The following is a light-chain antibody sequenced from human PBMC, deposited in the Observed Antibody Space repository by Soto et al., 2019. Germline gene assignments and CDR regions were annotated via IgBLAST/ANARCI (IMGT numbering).Light chain of an antibody. J-gene: IGLJ1*01. CDR2: EVS. V-gene: IGLV2-14*03. CDR3: SSYTGSRTRV. Sequence: QSALTQPASVSGSPGESITISCTGTSSDVGAYDYVSWYQQHPDKAPKLLIYEVSHRPSGVSNRFSGSKSVNTATLTISGLQAEDEADYYCSSYTGSRTRVFGTGTQLTVL. CDR1: SSDVGAYDY.